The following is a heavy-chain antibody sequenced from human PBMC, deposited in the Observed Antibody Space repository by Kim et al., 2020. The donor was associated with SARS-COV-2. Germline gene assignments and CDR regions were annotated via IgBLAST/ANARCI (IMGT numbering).Heavy chain of an antibody. CDR2: IYYSGST. J-gene: IGHJ6*02. V-gene: IGHV4-59*01. CDR1: GGSISSYY. CDR3: ARDPFGLSSGWRGGYYYYYYGMDV. D-gene: IGHD6-19*01. Sequence: SETLSLTCTVSGGSISSYYWSWIRQPPGKGLEWIGYIYYSGSTNYNPSLKSRVTISVDTSKNQFSLKLSSVTAADTAVYYCARDPFGLSSGWRGGYYYYYYGMDVWGQGTTVTVSS.